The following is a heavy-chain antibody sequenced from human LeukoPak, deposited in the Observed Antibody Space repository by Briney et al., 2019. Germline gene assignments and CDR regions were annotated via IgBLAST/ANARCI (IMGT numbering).Heavy chain of an antibody. D-gene: IGHD3-22*01. V-gene: IGHV5-10-1*01. J-gene: IGHJ4*02. CDR2: IDPSDSYT. Sequence: WMGRIDPSDSYTNYSPSSQGHVTISADKSISTAYLQWSSLKASDTAMYYCARRDYYDSSDHWGQGTLVTVSS. CDR3: ARRDYYDSSDH.